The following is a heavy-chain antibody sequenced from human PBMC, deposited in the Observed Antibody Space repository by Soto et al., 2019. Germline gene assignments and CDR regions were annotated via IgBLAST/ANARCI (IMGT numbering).Heavy chain of an antibody. D-gene: IGHD2-15*01. V-gene: IGHV4-34*01. Sequence: QVQLQQWGAGLLKPSETLSLTCAVYGGSFRGYYWSWIRQPPGKGLEWIGGINHSGSTNYNPSLKSRVTISVDTSKHQFSLKLSSVTAADTAVYYCARVIGYCSGGSCYYCAFDIWGQGTMVTVSS. J-gene: IGHJ3*02. CDR1: GGSFRGYY. CDR3: ARVIGYCSGGSCYYCAFDI. CDR2: INHSGST.